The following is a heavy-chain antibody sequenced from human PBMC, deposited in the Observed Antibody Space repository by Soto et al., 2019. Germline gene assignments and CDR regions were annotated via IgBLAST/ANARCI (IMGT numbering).Heavy chain of an antibody. CDR2: IYYSGST. Sequence: SETLSLTCTVSGGSISSGGYYWSWIRQHPGKGLEWIGYIYYSGSTYYNPSLKSRVTISVDTSKNQFSLKLSSVTAADTAVYYCARALPALRQVEYSYFDYWGQGTLVTVSS. D-gene: IGHD4-4*01. J-gene: IGHJ4*02. V-gene: IGHV4-31*03. CDR1: GGSISSGGYY. CDR3: ARALPALRQVEYSYFDY.